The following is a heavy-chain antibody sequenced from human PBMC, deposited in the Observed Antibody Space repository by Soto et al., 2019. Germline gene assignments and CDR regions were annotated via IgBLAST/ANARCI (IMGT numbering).Heavy chain of an antibody. Sequence: SETLSLTCTVSGGSISSYYWSWIRQPPGKGLEWIGYIYYSGSTNYNPSLKSRVTISVDTSKNQFSLKLSSVTAADTAVYYCARLRPTPYDAFDIWGQGTMVTVSS. D-gene: IGHD3-16*01. CDR3: ARLRPTPYDAFDI. CDR1: GGSISSYY. J-gene: IGHJ3*02. V-gene: IGHV4-59*01. CDR2: IYYSGST.